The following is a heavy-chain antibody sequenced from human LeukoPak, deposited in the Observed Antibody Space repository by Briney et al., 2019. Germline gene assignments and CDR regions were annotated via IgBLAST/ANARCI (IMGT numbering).Heavy chain of an antibody. CDR2: ISSSSYI. Sequence: PGGSLRLSCAASGFTFSSYSMKWVRQAPGKGLEWVSSISSSSYIYYADSVKGRFTISRDNSKNTLYLQMNSLRAEDTAVYYCANGPPDNGLRFLEWRRAYMDVWGKGTTVTVSS. CDR1: GFTFSSYS. J-gene: IGHJ6*03. V-gene: IGHV3-21*04. CDR3: ANGPPDNGLRFLEWRRAYMDV. D-gene: IGHD3-3*01.